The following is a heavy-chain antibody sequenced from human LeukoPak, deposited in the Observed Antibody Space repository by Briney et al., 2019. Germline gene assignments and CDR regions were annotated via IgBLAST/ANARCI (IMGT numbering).Heavy chain of an antibody. V-gene: IGHV3-73*01. D-gene: IGHD4-11*01. CDR2: IRSKANSYAT. CDR1: GFTFSGSA. CDR3: AREREVMGTTSD. J-gene: IGHJ4*02. Sequence: PGGSLRLSCAASGFTFSGSAMHWVRQASGKGLEWVGCIRSKANSYATAYAASVKGRFTISRDDSKNTAYLQMNSLKTEDTAVYYCAREREVMGTTSDWGQGTLVTVSS.